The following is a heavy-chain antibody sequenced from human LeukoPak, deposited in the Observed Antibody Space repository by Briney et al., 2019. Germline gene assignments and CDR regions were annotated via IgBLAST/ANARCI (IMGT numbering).Heavy chain of an antibody. CDR2: ISHTSEYT. CDR1: GFTFSSYT. D-gene: IGHD1-1*01. J-gene: IGHJ4*02. Sequence: GGSLRLSCAASGFTFSSYTMSWVRQAPGKGLEWVSAISHTSEYTYHADSVKGRFTISRDNSKNTLYLQMNSLKTEDTAVYYCTTGWTSTSHDGYWGQGTLVMVSS. V-gene: IGHV3-23*01. CDR3: TTGWTSTSHDGY.